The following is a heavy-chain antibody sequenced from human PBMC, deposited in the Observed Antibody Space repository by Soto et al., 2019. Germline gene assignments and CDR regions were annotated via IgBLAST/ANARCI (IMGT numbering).Heavy chain of an antibody. D-gene: IGHD3-10*02. V-gene: IGHV3-23*01. J-gene: IGHJ4*02. Sequence: GGSLRLSCVASGITFGSRAMSWVRQAPGEGLEWVSTITDTGGDTKYADSVRGRFTMSRDNSKKTLFLHMSNLRAEDTAMYYCTIVRVADSALDHWGQGTLVTVSS. CDR2: ITDTGGDT. CDR3: TIVRVADSALDH. CDR1: GITFGSRA.